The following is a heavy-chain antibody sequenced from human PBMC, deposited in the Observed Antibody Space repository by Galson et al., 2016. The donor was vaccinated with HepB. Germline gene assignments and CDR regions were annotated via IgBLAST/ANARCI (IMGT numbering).Heavy chain of an antibody. D-gene: IGHD3-22*01. CDR3: ARGSMIVLVIRDAMDV. CDR2: INPSGGGT. Sequence: SVKVSCKASGYTFTSYYMHWVRQAPGQGLEWMGVINPSGGGTSYAQKFQGRVTMTRDKSTRTVYMELSSLRSEDTAVYYCARGSMIVLVIRDAMDVWGQGTTVSVSS. J-gene: IGHJ6*02. CDR1: GYTFTSYY. V-gene: IGHV1-46*01.